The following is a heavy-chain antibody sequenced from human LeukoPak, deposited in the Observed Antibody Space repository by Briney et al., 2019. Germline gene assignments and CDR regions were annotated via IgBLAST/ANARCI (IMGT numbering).Heavy chain of an antibody. Sequence: PGGSLRLSCAASGFTFSNYWMSWVRQAPGKGLEWVANIKQDGSETYYVDSVKGRFTISRDNAKNSLFLQMNSLTAEDTAVYYCAREWILTSYDYWGQGTLVTVSS. CDR3: AREWILTSYDY. D-gene: IGHD3-9*01. J-gene: IGHJ4*02. V-gene: IGHV3-7*01. CDR2: IKQDGSET. CDR1: GFTFSNYW.